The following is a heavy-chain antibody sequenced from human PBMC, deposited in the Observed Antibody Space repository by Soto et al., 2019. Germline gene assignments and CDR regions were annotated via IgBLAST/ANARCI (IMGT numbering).Heavy chain of an antibody. V-gene: IGHV1-46*01. Sequence: ASVKVSCKASGYTFTSYYMHWVRQAPGQGLEWMGIINPSGGSTSYAQKFQGRVTMTRDTSTSTVYMELSSLRSEDTAVYYCARGTCYYDSSGYYLDYWGQGTLVTVSS. J-gene: IGHJ4*02. CDR1: GYTFTSYY. CDR2: INPSGGST. D-gene: IGHD3-22*01. CDR3: ARGTCYYDSSGYYLDY.